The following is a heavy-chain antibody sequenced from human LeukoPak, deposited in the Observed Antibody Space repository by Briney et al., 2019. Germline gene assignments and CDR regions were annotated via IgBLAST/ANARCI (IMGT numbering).Heavy chain of an antibody. CDR1: GFTFSGFW. Sequence: GGSLRLSCAASGFTFSGFWMSWVRQAPGKGLEWVANINQDGSEKYYVDSVKGRCTSSRDNDKSSLYLQMNSLRAEDTAVYYCARDQLGPEDWGEGTLVTVSS. D-gene: IGHD1-1*01. V-gene: IGHV3-7*01. CDR2: INQDGSEK. J-gene: IGHJ4*02. CDR3: ARDQLGPED.